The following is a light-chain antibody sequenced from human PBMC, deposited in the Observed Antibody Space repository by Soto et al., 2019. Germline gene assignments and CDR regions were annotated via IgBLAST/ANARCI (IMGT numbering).Light chain of an antibody. V-gene: IGKV1-5*01. Sequence: DIPMTQSPSTLSASVGDRVTITCRASQSISSWLAWYQQKPGKAPKLLIYAASSLESGVPSRFSGSGSGTEFTLTISGLQPDDFATYYCQQYNTYSRAFGLGTKVEI. CDR1: QSISSW. J-gene: IGKJ1*01. CDR3: QQYNTYSRA. CDR2: AAS.